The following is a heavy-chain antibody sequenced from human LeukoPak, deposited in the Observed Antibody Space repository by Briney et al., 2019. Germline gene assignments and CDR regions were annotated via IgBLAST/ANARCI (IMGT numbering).Heavy chain of an antibody. CDR3: ARGGPDSQTAEYFQH. V-gene: IGHV4-59*12. D-gene: IGHD3-22*01. CDR2: IYCSGST. Sequence: SETLSLTCTVSGGSISSYYWSWIRQPPGKGLEWIGYIYCSGSTNYNPSLKSRVTISVDKSKNQFSLKLSSVTAADTAVYYCARGGPDSQTAEYFQHWGQGTLVTVSS. J-gene: IGHJ1*01. CDR1: GGSISSYY.